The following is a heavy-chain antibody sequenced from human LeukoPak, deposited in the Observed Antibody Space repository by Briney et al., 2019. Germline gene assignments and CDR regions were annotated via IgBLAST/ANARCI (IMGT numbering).Heavy chain of an antibody. J-gene: IGHJ5*02. CDR3: ARVRAAAGTEGVFDP. D-gene: IGHD6-13*01. V-gene: IGHV1-69*04. CDR1: GCTFSSYA. Sequence: ASVKVSCKGSGCTFSSYAISWVRQAPGQGLEWMGRIIPILGIANYAQKFQGRVTITADKSTSTAYMELSSLRSEDTAVYYCARVRAAAGTEGVFDPWGQGTLVTVSS. CDR2: IIPILGIA.